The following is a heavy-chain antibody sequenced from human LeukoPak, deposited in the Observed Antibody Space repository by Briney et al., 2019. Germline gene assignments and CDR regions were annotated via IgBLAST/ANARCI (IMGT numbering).Heavy chain of an antibody. CDR2: IYYSGST. CDR3: SAFGIAVPFY. CDR1: GGSISSYY. Sequence: SETPSLTCTVSGGSISSYYWSWIRQPPGKGLEWIGYIYYSGSTKNNPSLTSGVTISADTSKNRFALKLSSMSAADNAACYCSAFGIAVPFYRGQGNLVTVSS. D-gene: IGHD2-21*01. V-gene: IGHV4-59*01. J-gene: IGHJ4*02.